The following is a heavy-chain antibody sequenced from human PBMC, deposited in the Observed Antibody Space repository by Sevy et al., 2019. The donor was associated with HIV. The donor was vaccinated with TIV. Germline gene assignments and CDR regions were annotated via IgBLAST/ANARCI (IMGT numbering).Heavy chain of an antibody. CDR2: IYYSGST. Sequence: SETLSLTCTVSGGSISSSSYYWGWIRQPPGKGLEWIGSIYYSGSTYYNPSLKSRVTISVDTSKNQFSLMLSSVTAADTAVYYCAREYYYDSSGYYYGAGWFDPWGQGTLVTVSS. D-gene: IGHD3-22*01. CDR3: AREYYYDSSGYYYGAGWFDP. CDR1: GGSISSSSYY. J-gene: IGHJ5*02. V-gene: IGHV4-39*01.